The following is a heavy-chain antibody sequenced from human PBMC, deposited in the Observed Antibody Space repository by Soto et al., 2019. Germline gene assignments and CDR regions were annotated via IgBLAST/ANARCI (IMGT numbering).Heavy chain of an antibody. CDR1: GESISSSSYY. CDR2: IYYSGRT. V-gene: IGHV4-39*01. Sequence: SETLSLTCIVSGESISSSSYYWGWIRQPPGKGLEWIGSIYYSGRTYYNPSFKSRVTISIDTSKNQFSLKLSSVTATDTAVYYCARQRTTVVTQAYFDHWGQGALVSVSS. CDR3: ARQRTTVVTQAYFDH. D-gene: IGHD2-21*02. J-gene: IGHJ4*02.